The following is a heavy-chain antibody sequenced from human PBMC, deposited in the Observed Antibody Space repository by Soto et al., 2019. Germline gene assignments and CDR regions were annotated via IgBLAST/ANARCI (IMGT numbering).Heavy chain of an antibody. CDR3: ARLLYYDILTGYEGCGMDV. V-gene: IGHV4-39*01. CDR1: GGSISSSSYY. Sequence: SETLSLTCTVSGGSISSSSYYWGWIRQPPGKGLEWIGSIYYSGSTYYNPSLKSRVTISVDTSKNQFSLKLSSVTAADTAVYYCARLLYYDILTGYEGCGMDVWGQGTTVT. CDR2: IYYSGST. D-gene: IGHD3-9*01. J-gene: IGHJ6*02.